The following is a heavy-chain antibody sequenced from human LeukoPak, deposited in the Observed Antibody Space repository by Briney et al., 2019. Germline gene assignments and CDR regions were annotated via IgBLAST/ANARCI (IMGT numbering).Heavy chain of an antibody. CDR3: VKLPYSDTSAYYVDY. V-gene: IGHV3-64D*06. CDR2: ISSNGGST. J-gene: IGHJ4*02. CDR1: GFTFSTSA. Sequence: PGGSLRLSCSASGFTFSTSAIHWVRQAPGEGLEYVSAISSNGGSTYYAGSVKGRFTISRDNSKNTLSLQMSSLRPEDTAVYYCVKLPYSDTSAYYVDYWGQGTVVTVSS. D-gene: IGHD3-22*01.